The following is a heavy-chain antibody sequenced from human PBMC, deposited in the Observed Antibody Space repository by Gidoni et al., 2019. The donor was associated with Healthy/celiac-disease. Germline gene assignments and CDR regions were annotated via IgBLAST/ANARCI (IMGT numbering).Heavy chain of an antibody. D-gene: IGHD2-15*01. Sequence: EVQLVESGGGLVQPGGSLRLSCAASGFTFSDHYMDWVRQAPGKGLEWVGRTRNKANSYTTEYAASVKGRFTISRDDSKNSLYLQMNSLKTEDTAVYYCARVAVAPPPNYYYYMDGWGKGTTVTVSS. CDR2: TRNKANSYTT. J-gene: IGHJ6*03. V-gene: IGHV3-72*01. CDR1: GFTFSDHY. CDR3: ARVAVAPPPNYYYYMDG.